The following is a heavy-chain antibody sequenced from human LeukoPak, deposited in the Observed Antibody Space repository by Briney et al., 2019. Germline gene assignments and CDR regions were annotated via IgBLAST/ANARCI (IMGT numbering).Heavy chain of an antibody. D-gene: IGHD3-22*01. CDR1: GYTFTSYG. CDR2: ISAYNGNT. V-gene: IGHV1-18*01. Sequence: ASVKVSCKASGYTFTSYGISWVRQAPGQGLEWMGWISAYNGNTNYAQKLQGRVTMTTDTSTSTAYMELRSLRSDDTAVYYCARVGYYDSSGYYYPYYLDYWGQGTLVTVSS. J-gene: IGHJ4*02. CDR3: ARVGYYDSSGYYYPYYLDY.